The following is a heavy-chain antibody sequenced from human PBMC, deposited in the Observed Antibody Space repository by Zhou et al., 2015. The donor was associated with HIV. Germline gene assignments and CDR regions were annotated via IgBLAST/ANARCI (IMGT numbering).Heavy chain of an antibody. J-gene: IGHJ3*02. CDR1: GYTFSSYG. CDR3: ARGKEAADAFDI. Sequence: QVHLVQSGAEVKKPGASVKVSCKASGYTFSSYGISWVRQAPGQGLEWMGWISVYNGKTNHVQKLQGRVTMTTDTSTSTAYMELRSLRSDDTAVYYCARGKEAADAFDIWGQGTMVTVSS. D-gene: IGHD2-15*01. CDR2: ISVYNGKT. V-gene: IGHV1-18*01.